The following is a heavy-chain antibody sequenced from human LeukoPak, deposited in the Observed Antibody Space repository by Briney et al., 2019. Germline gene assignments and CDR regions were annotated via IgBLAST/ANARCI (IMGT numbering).Heavy chain of an antibody. Sequence: GSLRLSCAASGFTFSSYAMSWVRQAPGKGLEWVANIKQDGSEKYYVDSVKGRFTISRDNAKNSLYLQMNSLRAEDTAMYYCASWYHIDYWGQGTLVTVSS. D-gene: IGHD2-2*01. V-gene: IGHV3-7*03. CDR1: GFTFSSYA. CDR3: ASWYHIDY. J-gene: IGHJ4*02. CDR2: IKQDGSEK.